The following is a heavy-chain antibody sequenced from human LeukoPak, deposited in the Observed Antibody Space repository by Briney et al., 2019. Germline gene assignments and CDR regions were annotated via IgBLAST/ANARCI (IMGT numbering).Heavy chain of an antibody. Sequence: GGSLRLSCEASGFTFSTYTMSWVRQAPGKGPEWLSCITSSTYYADSVKGRFTISRDNAKNSLYLQMNSLRAEDTAVYYCARARYFGSGTYHDYWGQGTLVTVSS. CDR2: ITSST. J-gene: IGHJ4*02. V-gene: IGHV3-48*01. CDR1: GFTFSTYT. CDR3: ARARYFGSGTYHDY. D-gene: IGHD3-10*01.